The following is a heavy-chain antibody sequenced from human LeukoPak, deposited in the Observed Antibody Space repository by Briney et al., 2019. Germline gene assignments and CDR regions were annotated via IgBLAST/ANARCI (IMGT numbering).Heavy chain of an antibody. D-gene: IGHD3-10*01. CDR2: ISGSGGST. CDR3: ARQYGSGSYYSLHAFDI. V-gene: IGHV3-23*01. J-gene: IGHJ3*02. CDR1: GFTFSSYE. Sequence: GGSLRLSCAASGFTFSSYEMNWVRQAPGKGLEWVSGISGSGGSTYYADPVKGRFTISRDKSKNTLYLQMNSLRAEDTAVYYCARQYGSGSYYSLHAFDIWGQGTMVTVSS.